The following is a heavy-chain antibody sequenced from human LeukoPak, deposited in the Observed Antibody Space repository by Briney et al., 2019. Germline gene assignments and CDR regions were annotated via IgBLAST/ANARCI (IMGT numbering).Heavy chain of an antibody. J-gene: IGHJ6*03. CDR1: GFTFNNYG. Sequence: GGSLRLSCAASGFTFNNYGMHWVRQAPGKGLEWVAFIRYNGNNQYYADSVKGRFTISRDNSKNTLYLQMNSLKGDDTAAYYCAKDSAFYYIDVWGKGTTVIISS. D-gene: IGHD3-10*01. CDR3: AKDSAFYYIDV. V-gene: IGHV3-30*02. CDR2: IRYNGNNQ.